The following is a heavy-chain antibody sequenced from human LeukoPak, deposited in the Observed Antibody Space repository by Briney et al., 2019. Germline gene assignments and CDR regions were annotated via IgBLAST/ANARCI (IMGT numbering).Heavy chain of an antibody. Sequence: ASVKVSCKASGYTFTSYDINWVRQATGQGLEWMGWMNPNSGNTGYAQKFQGRVTMTRNTSISTAYMELSSLRSEDTAVYYCARARYGSGSYLLNYYYYYGMDVWGQGTTVTVSS. CDR3: ARARYGSGSYLLNYYYYYGMDV. J-gene: IGHJ6*02. CDR2: MNPNSGNT. CDR1: GYTFTSYD. V-gene: IGHV1-8*01. D-gene: IGHD3-10*01.